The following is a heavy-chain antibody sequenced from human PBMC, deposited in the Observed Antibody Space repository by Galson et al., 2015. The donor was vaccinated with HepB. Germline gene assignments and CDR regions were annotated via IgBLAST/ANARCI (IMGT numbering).Heavy chain of an antibody. J-gene: IGHJ4*02. CDR3: AKDAMKSSYYFDH. V-gene: IGHV3-33*03. Sequence: SLRLSCAACGFSVSNYGMHWVRQAPGKGLEWVAVMWSDGINKYYGDSVKGRFTISRDKSKNTLFLQMNSLRVEDTAVYYCAKDAMKSSYYFDHWGQGTLVTVSS. D-gene: IGHD6-6*01. CDR1: GFSVSNYG. CDR2: MWSDGINK.